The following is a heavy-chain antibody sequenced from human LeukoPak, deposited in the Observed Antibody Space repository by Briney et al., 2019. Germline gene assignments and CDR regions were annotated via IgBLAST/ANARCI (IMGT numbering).Heavy chain of an antibody. V-gene: IGHV4-39*01. CDR3: ASRNDIMTGYVFDY. D-gene: IGHD3-9*01. Sequence: PSETLSLTCTVSGGSVSSTIYYWGWLRQSPGQGLEWIGSIYYTGSTSYNPSLKSRVTISVDTSKNQFSLKLTSVTAADTAVYYCASRNDIMTGYVFDYWGQGTLVTVSS. J-gene: IGHJ4*02. CDR1: GGSVSSTIYY. CDR2: IYYTGST.